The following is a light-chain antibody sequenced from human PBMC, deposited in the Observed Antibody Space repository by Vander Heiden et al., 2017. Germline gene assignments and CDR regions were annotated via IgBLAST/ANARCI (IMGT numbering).Light chain of an antibody. Sequence: IVMTQSPDSLAVTLGERATIKCKSSQSVLYSTNNKNYLAWYQQKPGQPPKLRIYWASTRESGVPDRFSGSGSGTDFTLTISSLQAEDVAVYYCQQYYSTSLTFGGGTKVEIK. J-gene: IGKJ4*01. CDR3: QQYYSTSLT. CDR1: QSVLYSTNNKNY. V-gene: IGKV4-1*01. CDR2: WAS.